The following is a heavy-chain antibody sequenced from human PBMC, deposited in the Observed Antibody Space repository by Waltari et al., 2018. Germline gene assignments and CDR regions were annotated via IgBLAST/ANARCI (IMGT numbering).Heavy chain of an antibody. V-gene: IGHV4-39*07. CDR1: GDSISRNTFF. Sequence: QLQLQESGPGLVKPSETLSLTCTVSGDSISRNTFFWGWMRQSPGKGLEWVGSIFYSGSTYYNPSLKSRVTISLDTSKSQFSLKLRSLTAADTAVYYCARGRNFGDLWSQISRGGRFDSWGQGTLGTVSS. D-gene: IGHD3-3*01. J-gene: IGHJ4*02. CDR3: ARGRNFGDLWSQISRGGRFDS. CDR2: IFYSGST.